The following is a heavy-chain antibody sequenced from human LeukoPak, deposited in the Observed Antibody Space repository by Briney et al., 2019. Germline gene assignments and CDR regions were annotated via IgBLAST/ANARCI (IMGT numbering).Heavy chain of an antibody. V-gene: IGHV3-74*01. Sequence: GGSLRLSCAASGFSFSSYAMHWVRQAPGKGLVWVSRINSDGSSTSYADSVKGRFTISRDNAKNTLYLQMNSLRAEDTAVYYCARVSSQSGSYFPEAGFDYWGQGTLVTVSS. CDR1: GFSFSSYA. D-gene: IGHD1-26*01. CDR3: ARVSSQSGSYFPEAGFDY. CDR2: INSDGSST. J-gene: IGHJ4*02.